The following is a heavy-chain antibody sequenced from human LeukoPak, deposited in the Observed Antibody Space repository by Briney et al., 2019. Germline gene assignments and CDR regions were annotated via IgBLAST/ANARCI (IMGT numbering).Heavy chain of an antibody. J-gene: IGHJ4*02. CDR2: IYHSGST. D-gene: IGHD5-18*01. CDR3: ARVEAMDYFDY. V-gene: IGHV4-30-2*01. CDR1: GGSTSSGGYS. Sequence: SETLSLTCAVSGGSTSSGGYSWSWIRQPPGKGLEWIGYIYHSGSTYYNPSLKSRVTISVDRSKNQFSLKLSSVTAADTAVYYCARVEAMDYFDYWGQGTLVTVSS.